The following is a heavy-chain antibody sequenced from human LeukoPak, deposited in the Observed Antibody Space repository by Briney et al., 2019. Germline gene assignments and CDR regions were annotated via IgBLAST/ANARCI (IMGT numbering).Heavy chain of an antibody. V-gene: IGHV1-18*01. J-gene: IGHJ4*02. CDR2: ISAYNGNT. CDR3: ARGPPSVTMVRGVTLPNDY. CDR1: GGTFSSYA. Sequence: ASVKVSCKASGGTFSSYAISWVRQAPGQGLEWMGWISAYNGNTNYAQKLQGRVTMTTDTSTSTAYMELRSLRSDDTAVYYCARGPPSVTMVRGVTLPNDYWGQGTLVTVSS. D-gene: IGHD3-10*01.